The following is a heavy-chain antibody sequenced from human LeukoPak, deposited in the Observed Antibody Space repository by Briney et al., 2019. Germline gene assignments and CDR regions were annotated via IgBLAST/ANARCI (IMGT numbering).Heavy chain of an antibody. D-gene: IGHD3-22*01. V-gene: IGHV4-39*01. Sequence: PSETLSLTCTVSGGSISSSSYYWGWIRQPPGKGLEWIGSIYYSGSTYYNPSLKSRVTISVDTSKNQFSLKLSSVTAADTAVYYCARPNLDHYYDSSGYYTGNWFDPWGQGTLVTVSS. J-gene: IGHJ5*02. CDR1: GGSISSSSYY. CDR2: IYYSGST. CDR3: ARPNLDHYYDSSGYYTGNWFDP.